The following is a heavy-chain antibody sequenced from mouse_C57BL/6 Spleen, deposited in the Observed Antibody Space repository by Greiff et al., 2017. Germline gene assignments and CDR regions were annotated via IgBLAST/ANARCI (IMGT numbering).Heavy chain of an antibody. J-gene: IGHJ2*01. D-gene: IGHD2-5*01. CDR2: ISYDGSN. Sequence: EVQRVESGPGLVKPSQSLSLTCSVTGYSITSGYYWNWIRQFPGNKLEWMGYISYDGSNNYNPSLKNRISITRDTSKNQFFLKLNSVTTEDTATYYCARVEDYYSNYPFDYWGQGTTLTVSS. CDR3: ARVEDYYSNYPFDY. CDR1: GYSITSGYY. V-gene: IGHV3-6*01.